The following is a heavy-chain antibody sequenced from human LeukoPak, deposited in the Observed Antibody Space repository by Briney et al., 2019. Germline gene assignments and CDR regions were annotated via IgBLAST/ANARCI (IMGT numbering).Heavy chain of an antibody. V-gene: IGHV4-59*01. J-gene: IGHJ3*02. D-gene: IGHD4-23*01. CDR3: ARATETTVVGPIYAFDI. CDR1: GGSISSYY. Sequence: SETLSLTCTVSGGSISSYYWSWLRQPPGKGLEWIGYIYYSGSTNYNPSLKSRVTISVDTSKNQFSLKLSSVTAADTAVYYCARATETTVVGPIYAFDIWGQGTMVTVSS. CDR2: IYYSGST.